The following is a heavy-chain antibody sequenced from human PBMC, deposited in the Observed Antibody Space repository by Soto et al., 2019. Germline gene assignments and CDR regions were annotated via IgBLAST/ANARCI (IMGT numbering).Heavy chain of an antibody. Sequence: PSETLSLTCTVSGGSISSGDYYWSWIRQPPGKGLEWIGYIYYSGSTYYNPSLKSRVTISVDTSKNQFSLKLSSVTAADTAVYYCARARYYYDSSGYYDYWGQGTLVTVS. D-gene: IGHD3-22*01. CDR2: IYYSGST. CDR1: GGSISSGDYY. CDR3: ARARYYYDSSGYYDY. V-gene: IGHV4-30-4*01. J-gene: IGHJ4*02.